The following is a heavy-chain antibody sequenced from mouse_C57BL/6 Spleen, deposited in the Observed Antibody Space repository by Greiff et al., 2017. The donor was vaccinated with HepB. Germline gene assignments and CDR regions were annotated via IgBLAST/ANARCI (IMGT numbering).Heavy chain of an antibody. D-gene: IGHD1-1*01. V-gene: IGHV1-19*01. Sequence: EVQLQQSGPVLVKPGASVKMSCKASGYTFTDYYMNWVKQSHGKSLEWIGVINPYNGGTSYNQKFKGKATLTVDKSSSTAYMELNSLTSEDSAVYYCARPGAYYGRKEYYFDYWGQGTTLTVSS. CDR1: GYTFTDYY. J-gene: IGHJ2*01. CDR2: INPYNGGT. CDR3: ARPGAYYGRKEYYFDY.